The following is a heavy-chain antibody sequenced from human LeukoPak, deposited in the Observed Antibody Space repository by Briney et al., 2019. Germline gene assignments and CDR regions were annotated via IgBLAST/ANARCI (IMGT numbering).Heavy chain of an antibody. J-gene: IGHJ6*02. CDR2: IYYSGST. Sequence: PSETLSLTCTVSGGSISSYYWSWIRQPPGKGLEWIGYIYYSGSTNYNPSLKSRVTISVDTSKNQFSLKLSSVTAADTAVYYCARGTMVRGLSSSSYGMDVWGQGTTVTVSS. D-gene: IGHD3-10*01. V-gene: IGHV4-59*01. CDR1: GGSISSYY. CDR3: ARGTMVRGLSSSSYGMDV.